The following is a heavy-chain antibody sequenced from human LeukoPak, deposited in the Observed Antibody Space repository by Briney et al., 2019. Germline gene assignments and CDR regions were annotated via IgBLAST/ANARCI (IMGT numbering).Heavy chain of an antibody. Sequence: GGSLRLTCAASGFTFSTYALKWVRQAPGKGLEWVSAISDSGGAIFYADSVKGRFTMSRDNSKDSLFLQMNSLRAEDTALYYCARIGSAAFTDYWGQGTLVTVSS. V-gene: IGHV3-23*01. CDR1: GFTFSTYA. CDR3: ARIGSAAFTDY. CDR2: ISDSGGAI. J-gene: IGHJ4*02. D-gene: IGHD3-3*02.